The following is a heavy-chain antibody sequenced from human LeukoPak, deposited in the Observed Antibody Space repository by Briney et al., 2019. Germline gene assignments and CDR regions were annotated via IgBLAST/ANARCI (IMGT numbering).Heavy chain of an antibody. CDR3: AGLHRYCSSTSCQRVDY. J-gene: IGHJ4*02. V-gene: IGHV4-4*07. CDR2: IYTSGST. D-gene: IGHD2-2*01. Sequence: SETLSLTCTVSGCSISSYYWSWIRQPPAKGLDLVGRIYTSGSTNYNPSLKSRVTMSVDTSKNQFSLKLSSVTAADTAVYYCAGLHRYCSSTSCQRVDYWGQGTLVTVSS. CDR1: GCSISSYY.